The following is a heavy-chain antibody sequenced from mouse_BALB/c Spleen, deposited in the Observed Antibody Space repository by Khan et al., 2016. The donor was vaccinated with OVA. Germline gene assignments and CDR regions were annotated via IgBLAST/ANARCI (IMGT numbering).Heavy chain of an antibody. CDR1: GFTFSSYS. CDR3: ASHLTGSFAY. Sequence: EVELVESGGDLVKPGGSLKFSCAASGFTFSSYSMSWVRQTPDKRLEWVATISSGGDYTYYSDNVKGRFTISRDNAKNTLYLQMSSLKSEDTAMYYCASHLTGSFAYWGQGTRVTVSA. V-gene: IGHV5-6*01. J-gene: IGHJ3*01. D-gene: IGHD4-1*01. CDR2: ISSGGDYT.